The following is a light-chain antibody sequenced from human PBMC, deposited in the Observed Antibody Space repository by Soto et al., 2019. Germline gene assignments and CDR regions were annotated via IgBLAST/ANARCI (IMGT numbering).Light chain of an antibody. V-gene: IGLV2-11*01. CDR1: SSDVGAYNY. J-gene: IGLJ1*01. CDR2: DVS. CDR3: CSYAGGNTVYV. Sequence: QSVLTQPRSVSGSPGQSVTISCSGTSSDVGAYNYVSWYQQHPGKAPTLMIYDVSKRPSGVPDRFSGSKSGNTASLTISGLQAEDEAEYYCCSYAGGNTVYVFATGTKVTVL.